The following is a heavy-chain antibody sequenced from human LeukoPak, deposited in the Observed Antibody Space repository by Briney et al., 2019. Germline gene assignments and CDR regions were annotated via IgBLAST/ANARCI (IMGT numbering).Heavy chain of an antibody. V-gene: IGHV4-59*01. Sequence: PSETLSLTCTVSGGSISGYYWSWIRQPPGEGLEYIGYMYYSGSPNYNPSLKSRVTISVDTSKNQFSLKLTSVTAADTAVYYCATKRFSSSWPPDYWGQGTLVTVSS. CDR3: ATKRFSSSWPPDY. CDR2: MYYSGSP. D-gene: IGHD6-13*01. CDR1: GGSISGYY. J-gene: IGHJ4*02.